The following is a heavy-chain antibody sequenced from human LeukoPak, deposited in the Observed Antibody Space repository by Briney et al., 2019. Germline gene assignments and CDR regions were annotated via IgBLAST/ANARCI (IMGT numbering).Heavy chain of an antibody. Sequence: PGGSLRLSCAASGLTVSSNYMSWVRQAPGKGLEWVSIIYSGGSTYYADSVRGRFTISRDNSKNTLYLQMNSLRVDDTAVYYCARGGGAFCGGDCHRNFDYWGQGTLVTVSS. D-gene: IGHD2-21*02. V-gene: IGHV3-66*01. J-gene: IGHJ4*02. CDR2: IYSGGST. CDR1: GLTVSSNY. CDR3: ARGGGAFCGGDCHRNFDY.